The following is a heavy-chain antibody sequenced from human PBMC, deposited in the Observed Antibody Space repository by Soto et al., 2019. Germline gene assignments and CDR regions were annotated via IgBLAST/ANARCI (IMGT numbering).Heavy chain of an antibody. CDR2: IIPIFGTA. CDR1: GGTFSSYA. Sequence: QVQLVQSGAEVKKPGSSVKVSCKASGGTFSSYAISWVRQAPGQGLEWMGGIIPIFGTANYAQKFQGRVTIAADESTSTAYMELSSLRSEDTAVYYCARAHALMVTTYYYYGMDVWGQGTTVTVSS. V-gene: IGHV1-69*01. D-gene: IGHD5-18*01. CDR3: ARAHALMVTTYYYYGMDV. J-gene: IGHJ6*02.